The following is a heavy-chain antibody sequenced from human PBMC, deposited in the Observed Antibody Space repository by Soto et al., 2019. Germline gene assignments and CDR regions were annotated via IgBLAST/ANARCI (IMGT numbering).Heavy chain of an antibody. D-gene: IGHD1-1*01. CDR1: GYTFTDYY. Sequence: GASVKVSCKASGYTFTDYYIHWVRQAPGQGLQWKGSINPNSGGTNFAQKFQGRVTMTRDSSISTAYMEMSRLKSDDTAIYYCARTPPGERKTTGSDPWGEGPLVTFSS. CDR2: INPNSGGT. CDR3: ARTPPGERKTTGSDP. J-gene: IGHJ5*02. V-gene: IGHV1-2*02.